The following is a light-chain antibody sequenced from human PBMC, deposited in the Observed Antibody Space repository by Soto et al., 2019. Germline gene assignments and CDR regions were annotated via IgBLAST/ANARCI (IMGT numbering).Light chain of an antibody. CDR2: LGS. J-gene: IGKJ4*01. Sequence: DVVLTQSPLSLPVTPGEPASISCRSSQSLLYSNGYIYLDWYVQKPGQSPQLLIFLGSNRAAGVPDRFSGSVSGTDFTRRISRVEADYVGVYYCRHSRQIHRTVGGGTKVEIK. V-gene: IGKV2-28*01. CDR3: RHSRQIHRT. CDR1: QSLLYSNGYIY.